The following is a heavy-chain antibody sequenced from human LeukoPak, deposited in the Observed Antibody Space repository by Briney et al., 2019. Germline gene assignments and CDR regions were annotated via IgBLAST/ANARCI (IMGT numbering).Heavy chain of an antibody. J-gene: IGHJ6*03. CDR3: AKVGASSVYYYYMDV. CDR2: IRYDGSNK. CDR1: EFTFSSYG. Sequence: PGGSLRLSCAASEFTFSSYGMHWVRQAPGKGLEWVAFIRYDGSNKYYADSVKGRFTISRDNSKNTLYLQMNSLRAEDTAVYYCAKVGASSVYYYYMDVWGKGTTVTVSS. V-gene: IGHV3-30*02. D-gene: IGHD6-6*01.